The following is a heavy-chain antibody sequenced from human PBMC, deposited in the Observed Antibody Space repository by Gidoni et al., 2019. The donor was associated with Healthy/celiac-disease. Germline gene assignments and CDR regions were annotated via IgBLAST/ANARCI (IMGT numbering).Heavy chain of an antibody. V-gene: IGHV1-8*01. CDR2: MNPNSGNT. Sequence: QVQLVQSGAEVKKPGDSVKVSGKASGDTFTSYDINWVRQATGQGLEWMGWMNPNSGNTGYAQKFQGRVTMTRNTSISTAYMELSSLRSEDTAVYYCARGDYGSGNYYYYYGMDVWGQGTTVTVSS. J-gene: IGHJ6*02. D-gene: IGHD3-10*01. CDR3: ARGDYGSGNYYYYYGMDV. CDR1: GDTFTSYD.